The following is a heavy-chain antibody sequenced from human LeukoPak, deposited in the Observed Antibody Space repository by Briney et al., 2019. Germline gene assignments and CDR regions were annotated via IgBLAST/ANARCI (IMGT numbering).Heavy chain of an antibody. CDR3: ARSNARDGYNFGY. J-gene: IGHJ4*02. Sequence: ETFASTRTVSGGSISSSYGSWIGQPPGEGLEWIGYFYYSGATTYNPSLQSRVTISIDTSKTQLSLKMTSMTAADTAVYYCARSNARDGYNFGYWGQ. CDR1: GGSISSSY. D-gene: IGHD5-24*01. CDR2: FYYSGAT. V-gene: IGHV4-59*08.